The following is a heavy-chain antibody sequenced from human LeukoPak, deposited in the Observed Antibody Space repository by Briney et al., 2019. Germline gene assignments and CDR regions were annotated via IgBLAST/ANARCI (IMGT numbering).Heavy chain of an antibody. J-gene: IGHJ4*02. Sequence: SETLSLTCTVSGGSISSGDYYWSWIRQPPGKGLEWIGYIYYSGSTYYNPSLKSRVTISVDTSKNQFSLKLSSVTAADTAVYYCARGPIGIVVVPAAVYFDYWGQGTLVTVPS. CDR2: IYYSGST. CDR1: GGSISSGDYY. CDR3: ARGPIGIVVVPAAVYFDY. V-gene: IGHV4-30-4*08. D-gene: IGHD2-2*01.